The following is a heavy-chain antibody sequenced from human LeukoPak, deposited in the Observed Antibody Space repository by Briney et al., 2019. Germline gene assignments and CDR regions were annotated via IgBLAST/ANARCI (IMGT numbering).Heavy chain of an antibody. CDR2: FDPEVGKT. J-gene: IGHJ4*02. Sequence: ASVKVSCKVSGYSLTALPMHWVRQAPGKGLEWMGGFDPEVGKTMYAEKLDGRLTVTDDTSADTAYMQLSSLRLEDTAVYYCATDMVGYCGDVTCYSEAYWGQGTLVTVSS. V-gene: IGHV1-24*01. D-gene: IGHD2-21*01. CDR1: GYSLTALP. CDR3: ATDMVGYCGDVTCYSEAY.